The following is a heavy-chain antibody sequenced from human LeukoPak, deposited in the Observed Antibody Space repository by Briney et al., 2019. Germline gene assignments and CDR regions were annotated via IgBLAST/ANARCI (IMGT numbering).Heavy chain of an antibody. D-gene: IGHD1-26*01. Sequence: SETLSLTCAVYGGSFSGYYWSWIRQPAGKGLEWIGRIYTSGSTNYNPSLKSRVTMSVDTSKNQFSLKLSSVTAADTAVYYCARDASGEWELLVDCWGQGTLVTVSS. V-gene: IGHV4-4*07. J-gene: IGHJ4*02. CDR2: IYTSGST. CDR1: GGSFSGYY. CDR3: ARDASGEWELLVDC.